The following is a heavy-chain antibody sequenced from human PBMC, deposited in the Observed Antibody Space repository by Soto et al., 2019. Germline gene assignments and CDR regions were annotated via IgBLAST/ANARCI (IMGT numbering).Heavy chain of an antibody. CDR2: VYATGTT. CDR1: AGSISKFY. CDR3: VRDGSKSLRDWFDP. Sequence: SETLSLTCNVSAGSISKFYWAWIRKTAGNGLEWMGRVYATGTTDYNPSLRSRVAMSVDISKKTFSLRLRSVTGADSGVYYCVRDGSKSLRDWFDPWGQGILVTV. V-gene: IGHV4-4*07. J-gene: IGHJ5*02.